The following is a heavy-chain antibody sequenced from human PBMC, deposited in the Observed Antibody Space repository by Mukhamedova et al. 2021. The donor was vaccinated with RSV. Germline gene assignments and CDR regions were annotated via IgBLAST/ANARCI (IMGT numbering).Heavy chain of an antibody. CDR2: ISSAGSTT. V-gene: IGHV3-23*01. Sequence: FSTYAMSWVRQAPGKGLEWVSSISSAGSTTYYADSVKGRFIISRDNSKDTLSLQMNSLRADDTAVYYCAKIVGPTVRSFDYWG. D-gene: IGHD2-21*01. CDR3: AKIVGPTVRSFDY. CDR1: FSTYA. J-gene: IGHJ4*01.